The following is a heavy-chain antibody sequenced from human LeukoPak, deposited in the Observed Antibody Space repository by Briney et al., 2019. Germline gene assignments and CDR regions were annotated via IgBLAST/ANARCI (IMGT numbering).Heavy chain of an antibody. CDR1: GYSFTSYW. Sequence: GASLKISCKGSGYSFTSYWIGWVRQMPGKGLEWMGIIYPGDSDTRYSPSFQGQVTISADKSISTAYLQWSSLKASDTAMYYCARHNPVEGTAMVRGFDYWGQGTLVTVSS. D-gene: IGHD5-18*01. J-gene: IGHJ4*02. CDR3: ARHNPVEGTAMVRGFDY. CDR2: IYPGDSDT. V-gene: IGHV5-51*01.